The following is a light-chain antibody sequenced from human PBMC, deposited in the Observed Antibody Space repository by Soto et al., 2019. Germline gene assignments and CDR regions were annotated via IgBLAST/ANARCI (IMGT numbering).Light chain of an antibody. CDR2: DAS. CDR3: QQRSNWPRT. Sequence: EIVLTQSPATLSLSPGERATLSCRASQSVSSYLAWYQQRPGQAPRLLIYDASNRATGIPARFSGSGSGTDFTLTLSSLAPEDCAVYYCQQRSNWPRTFGPGTKVDIK. J-gene: IGKJ3*01. CDR1: QSVSSY. V-gene: IGKV3-11*01.